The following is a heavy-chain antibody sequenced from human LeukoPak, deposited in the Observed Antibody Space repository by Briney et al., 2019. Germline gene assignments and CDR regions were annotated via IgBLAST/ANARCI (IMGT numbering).Heavy chain of an antibody. Sequence: PSETLSLTCAVYGASFSGYYWSWIRQPPGKGLEWIGEVNHSGSTNYNPSLKSRVTISVDTSKNQFSLKLSSVTAADTAVYYCASLQSNPWGQGTVVTVSS. D-gene: IGHD6-19*01. CDR3: ASLQSNP. V-gene: IGHV4-34*01. CDR1: GASFSGYY. CDR2: VNHSGST. J-gene: IGHJ5*02.